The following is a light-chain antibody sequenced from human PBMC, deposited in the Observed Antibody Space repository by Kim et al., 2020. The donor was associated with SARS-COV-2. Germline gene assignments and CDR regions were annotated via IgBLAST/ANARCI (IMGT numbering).Light chain of an antibody. J-gene: IGKJ2*03. CDR2: GAA. Sequence: EVVMTQSPATLSVSPGERATLSCRASQSINNKLAWYQHKPGQAPRLLIYGAATRATDIPARFSGSGSGTEFTLTISSLQSEDFAVYYCKKYNYWPIYSFGQGTKLEI. CDR3: KKYNYWPIYS. CDR1: QSINNK. V-gene: IGKV3-15*01.